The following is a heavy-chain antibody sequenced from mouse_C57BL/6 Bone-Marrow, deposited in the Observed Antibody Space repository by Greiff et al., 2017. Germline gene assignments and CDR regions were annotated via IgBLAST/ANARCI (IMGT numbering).Heavy chain of an antibody. CDR2: IHPNSGST. CDR1: GYTFTSYW. J-gene: IGHJ3*01. D-gene: IGHD2-5*01. Sequence: VQLQQPGAELVKPGASVKLSCKASGYTFTSYWMHWVKQRPGQGLEWIGMIHPNSGSTNYNEKFKSKATLTVDKSSSTAYMQLSSLTSEDSAVYDCARSRELSRSNLFAYWGQGTLVTVSA. CDR3: ARSRELSRSNLFAY. V-gene: IGHV1-64*01.